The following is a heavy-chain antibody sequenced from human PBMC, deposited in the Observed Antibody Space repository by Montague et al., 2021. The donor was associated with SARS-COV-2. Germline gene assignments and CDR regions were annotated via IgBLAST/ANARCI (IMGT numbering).Heavy chain of an antibody. D-gene: IGHD3-9*01. CDR1: GGSFSGYY. Sequence: SETLSLTCAVYGGSFSGYYWSWTRQPPGKGLEWIGEINHSGSTXXXSSXXXRVTISADTSKKQFSLKMSSVTAADTAVYYCARGSVFRYYDFLTGSRSYFDYWGQGTLVTVSS. J-gene: IGHJ4*02. CDR3: ARGSVFRYYDFLTGSRSYFDY. CDR2: INHSGST. V-gene: IGHV4-34*01.